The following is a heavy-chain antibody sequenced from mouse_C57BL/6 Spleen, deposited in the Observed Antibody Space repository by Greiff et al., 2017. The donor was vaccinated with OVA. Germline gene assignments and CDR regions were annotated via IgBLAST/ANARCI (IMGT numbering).Heavy chain of an antibody. J-gene: IGHJ4*01. V-gene: IGHV1-54*01. D-gene: IGHD1-1*01. Sequence: VQLQQSGAELVRPGTSVKVSCKASGYAFTNYLIEWVKQRPGPGLEWIGVINPGSGGTNYNEKFKGKATLTADKSSSTAYMQLSSLTSEDSAVYFCARTNYYGSSWDAMDYWGQGTSVTVSS. CDR3: ARTNYYGSSWDAMDY. CDR2: INPGSGGT. CDR1: GYAFTNYL.